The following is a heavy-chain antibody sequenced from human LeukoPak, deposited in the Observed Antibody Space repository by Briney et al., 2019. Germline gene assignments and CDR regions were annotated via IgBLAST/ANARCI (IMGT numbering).Heavy chain of an antibody. CDR3: ARVGSSWHLDY. J-gene: IGHJ4*02. CDR1: GGSISSYY. Sequence: SETLSLTCTVSGGSISSYYWSWIRQPPGKGLEWIGYIHYSGSTHYYPSLKSRVTISVDTSKNQFSLKLRSVTAADTAVYYCARVGSSWHLDYWGQGTLVTVSS. D-gene: IGHD6-13*01. V-gene: IGHV4-59*01. CDR2: IHYSGST.